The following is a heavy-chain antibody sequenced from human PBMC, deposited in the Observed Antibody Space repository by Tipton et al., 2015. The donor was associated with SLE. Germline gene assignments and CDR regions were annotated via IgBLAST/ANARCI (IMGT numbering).Heavy chain of an antibody. V-gene: IGHV3-53*05. CDR1: GFSLGNYA. J-gene: IGHJ4*02. D-gene: IGHD1-26*01. Sequence: SLRLSCAASGFSLGNYAMSWVRQAPGQGLEWVSVIYSGGSTYYADSVKGRFTISRDNSKNTLYLQMNSLRAEDTAVYYCARERGVRVGWGQGTLVTVSS. CDR2: IYSGGST. CDR3: ARERGVRVG.